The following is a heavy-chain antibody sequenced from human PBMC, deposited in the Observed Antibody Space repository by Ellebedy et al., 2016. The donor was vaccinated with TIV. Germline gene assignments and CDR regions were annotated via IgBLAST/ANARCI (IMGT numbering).Heavy chain of an antibody. J-gene: IGHJ6*02. V-gene: IGHV4-34*01. CDR2: INHSGST. CDR3: AGGGGGRYGGYLYYYYYGMDV. D-gene: IGHD3-16*01. Sequence: SETLSLTCAVYDGSFNDYYWSWIRQPPGKGLEWIGEINHSGSTNYNPSLKSRVTISVDTSKNQFSLKLSSVTAADTAVYYCAGGGGGRYGGYLYYYYYGMDVWGQGTTVTVSS. CDR1: DGSFNDYY.